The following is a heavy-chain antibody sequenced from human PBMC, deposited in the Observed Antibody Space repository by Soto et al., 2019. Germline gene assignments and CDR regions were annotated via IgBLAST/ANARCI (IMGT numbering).Heavy chain of an antibody. D-gene: IGHD5-18*01. J-gene: IGHJ4*02. V-gene: IGHV3-74*01. Sequence: PGGSLRLSCAASGFTFSRYWMHWVRQAPGKGLVWVSRINPDGSTTNYADSVKGRFTISRDSAKNTLHLQVNSARVEDTAVYYCARGGADTAMAHDYWGQGTLVTV. CDR2: INPDGSTT. CDR1: GFTFSRYW. CDR3: ARGGADTAMAHDY.